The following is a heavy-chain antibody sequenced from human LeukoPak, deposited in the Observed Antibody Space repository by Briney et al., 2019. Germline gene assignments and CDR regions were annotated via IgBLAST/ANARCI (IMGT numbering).Heavy chain of an antibody. CDR2: SINGGST. Sequence: SETLSLTCAVYGGSFSGYFWSWIRQPPGKGLEWIGESINGGSTNYNSSLKSRVTISVDSSKNQFSLTLTPMTAADTAVYYCARGNWAAAAHLDSWGQGTLVTVSS. CDR1: GGSFSGYF. CDR3: ARGNWAAAAHLDS. V-gene: IGHV4-34*01. J-gene: IGHJ4*02. D-gene: IGHD6-13*01.